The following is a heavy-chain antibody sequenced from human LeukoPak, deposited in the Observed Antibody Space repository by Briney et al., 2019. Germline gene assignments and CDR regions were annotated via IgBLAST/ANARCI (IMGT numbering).Heavy chain of an antibody. CDR3: AKAVYGDPTFWWNY. V-gene: IGHV3-23*01. J-gene: IGHJ4*02. CDR2: ISGSGGST. D-gene: IGHD4-17*01. Sequence: RPGGSLRLSCAASGFTFSSYAMSWVRQAPGKGLEWVSVISGSGGSTYYADSVKGRFTISRDNSKNTLYLQMNSLRAEDTAVYYCAKAVYGDPTFWWNYWGQGTLVTVSS. CDR1: GFTFSSYA.